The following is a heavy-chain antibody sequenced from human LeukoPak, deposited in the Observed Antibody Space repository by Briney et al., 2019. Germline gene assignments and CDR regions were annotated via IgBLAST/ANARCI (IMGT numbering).Heavy chain of an antibody. Sequence: SETLSLTCTVSGGSISSSSYYWGWIRQPPGKGLEWIGSIYYSGSTYYNPSLKSRVTISVDTSKNQFSLKLSSVTAADTAVYYCERARGGWPFDYWGQGTLVTVSS. J-gene: IGHJ4*02. CDR3: ERARGGWPFDY. V-gene: IGHV4-39*01. CDR2: IYYSGST. CDR1: GGSISSSSYY. D-gene: IGHD6-19*01.